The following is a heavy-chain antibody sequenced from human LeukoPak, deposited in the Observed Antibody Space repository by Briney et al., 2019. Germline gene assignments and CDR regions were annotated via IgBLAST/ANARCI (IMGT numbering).Heavy chain of an antibody. CDR2: ISAYNGNT. V-gene: IGHV1-18*01. Sequence: ASVKVSCKASGYTFTSYGISWVRQAPGQGLEWMGWISAYNGNTNYAQKLQGRVTMTTDTSTSTAYMELRSLRSDDTAVYYCARHNVYDSSGDGRYYFDYWGQGTLVTVSS. J-gene: IGHJ4*02. D-gene: IGHD3-22*01. CDR1: GYTFTSYG. CDR3: ARHNVYDSSGDGRYYFDY.